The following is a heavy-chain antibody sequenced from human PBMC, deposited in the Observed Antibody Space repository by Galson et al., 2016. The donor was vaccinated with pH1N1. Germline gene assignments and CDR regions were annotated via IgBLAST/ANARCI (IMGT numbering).Heavy chain of an antibody. J-gene: IGHJ3*02. D-gene: IGHD3-16*01. CDR2: IYWDDDE. CDR3: AHREVMITNAFDI. Sequence: PALVKPTQTLTLTCTFSGFSIRSRGMGVGWIRQPPGKALEWLALIYWDDDERYSPSLKNRLTITKDTSKNQVVLTMTNMYPVDTATYFCAHREVMITNAFDIWGQGTMVTVSS. V-gene: IGHV2-5*02. CDR1: GFSIRSRGMG.